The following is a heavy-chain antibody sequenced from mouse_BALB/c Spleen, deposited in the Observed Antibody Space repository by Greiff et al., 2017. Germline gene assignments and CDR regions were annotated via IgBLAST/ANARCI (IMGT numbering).Heavy chain of an antibody. D-gene: IGHD3-3*01. Sequence: EVQLQESGPGLVKPSQSLSLTCTVTGYSITSDYAWHWIRQFPGNKLELIGYISYSGSTSYNPSLKRRIPITRDTSKNQFFLQLNSVTTEDTATYYCARNSRDGAMDYWGQGTSVTVAS. J-gene: IGHJ4*01. CDR2: ISYSGST. V-gene: IGHV3-2*02. CDR3: ARNSRDGAMDY. CDR1: GYSITSDYA.